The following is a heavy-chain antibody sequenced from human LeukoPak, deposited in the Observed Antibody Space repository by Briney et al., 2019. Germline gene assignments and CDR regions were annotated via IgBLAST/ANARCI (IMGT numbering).Heavy chain of an antibody. D-gene: IGHD2-2*01. V-gene: IGHV4-59*01. CDR2: IYYSGST. CDR1: GGSISSYY. Sequence: SETLSLTCTVSGGSISSYYWSWIRQPPGKGLEWIGYIYYSGSTNYNPSLKSRVTISVDTSKNQFSLKLSSVTAADTAVHYCARGERYCSSTSCYYNWFDPWGQGTLVTVSS. CDR3: ARGERYCSSTSCYYNWFDP. J-gene: IGHJ5*02.